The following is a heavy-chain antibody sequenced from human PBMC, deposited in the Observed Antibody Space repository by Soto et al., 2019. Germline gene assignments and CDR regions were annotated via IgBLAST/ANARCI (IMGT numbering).Heavy chain of an antibody. Sequence: GGSLRLSCAASGFTFSSYWMHWVRQAPGKGLVWVARIESDGSSPIYADSVKGRFTISRDNAKNTLYLQMNSLRAEDTAVYYCAKSNWFDPWGQGTLVTVSS. J-gene: IGHJ5*02. CDR3: AKSNWFDP. V-gene: IGHV3-74*01. CDR1: GFTFSSYW. CDR2: IESDGSSP.